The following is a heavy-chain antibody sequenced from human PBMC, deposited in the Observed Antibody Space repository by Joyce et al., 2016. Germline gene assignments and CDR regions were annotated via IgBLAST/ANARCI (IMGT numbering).Heavy chain of an antibody. CDR3: ARSEARGSGWFILAY. CDR2: MSHDGINK. J-gene: IGHJ4*02. D-gene: IGHD6-19*01. V-gene: IGHV3-30*03. CDR1: GFAFNGYG. Sequence: QVQLVESGGGVVQPGRSLRLYCAASGFAFNGYGMHWVRQAQGKGLEWVAIMSHDGINKYYEDSVKGRFAISRDNAKNTLYLQMNSLRTEDTALYYCARSEARGSGWFILAYWGQGTLVTVSS.